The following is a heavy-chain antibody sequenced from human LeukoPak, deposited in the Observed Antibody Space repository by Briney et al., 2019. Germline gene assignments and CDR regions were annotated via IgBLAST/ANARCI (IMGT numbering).Heavy chain of an antibody. CDR3: ATLPRTYGPLDY. D-gene: IGHD1-7*01. V-gene: IGHV3-33*01. Sequence: GGSLRLSCAASGFTFSSYGMHWVRQAPGKGLEWVAAIWFDGSTKYYGDSVKGRFTISRDNSRDTLYLQMNSLRAEDTAVYYCATLPRTYGPLDYWGQGTLVTVSS. J-gene: IGHJ4*02. CDR1: GFTFSSYG. CDR2: IWFDGSTK.